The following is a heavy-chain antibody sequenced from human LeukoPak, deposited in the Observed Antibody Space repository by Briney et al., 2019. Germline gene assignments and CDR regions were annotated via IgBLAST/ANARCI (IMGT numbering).Heavy chain of an antibody. J-gene: IGHJ4*02. D-gene: IGHD3-22*01. CDR1: GFTVSSNY. CDR2: IYSGGST. CDR3: AKDRPNYYGSNGHYYKLNGDC. V-gene: IGHV3-53*01. Sequence: GGSLRLSCAASGFTVSSNYMSWVCQAPGKGLEWVSIIYSGGSTYYADSVKGRFTISRDNSDNTLYLQMNSLRAEDTAVYYCAKDRPNYYGSNGHYYKLNGDCWGQGTLVTVSS.